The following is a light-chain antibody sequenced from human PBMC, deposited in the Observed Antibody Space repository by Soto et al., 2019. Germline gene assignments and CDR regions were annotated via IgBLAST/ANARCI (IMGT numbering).Light chain of an antibody. CDR2: GVS. CDR3: SSYTSSSIDYV. J-gene: IGLJ1*01. Sequence: QSALTQPASVSGAPGQSITISCTGTSSDVGGYNYVSWYQQHPGKAPKLMIYGVSNRPSGVSNRFSGSKSGNTASLTISGLQAEDEAEYYCSSYTSSSIDYVFGTGTKLTVL. V-gene: IGLV2-14*01. CDR1: SSDVGGYNY.